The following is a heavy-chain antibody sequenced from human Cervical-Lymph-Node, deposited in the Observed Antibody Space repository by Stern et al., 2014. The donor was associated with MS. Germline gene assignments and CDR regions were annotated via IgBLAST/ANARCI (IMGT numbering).Heavy chain of an antibody. J-gene: IGHJ4*02. Sequence: DQLVESGAEVKKPGASVKVSCKASGYTFTSYYMHWVRQAPGQGLEWMGIINPSDGSTNYAQKFQGRVTMTRDTSTSTVYMKLSGLRSEDTAVYYCSRPDTVNTAMVGDYWGQGTLVTVSS. CDR2: INPSDGST. CDR3: SRPDTVNTAMVGDY. V-gene: IGHV1-46*03. D-gene: IGHD5-18*01. CDR1: GYTFTSYY.